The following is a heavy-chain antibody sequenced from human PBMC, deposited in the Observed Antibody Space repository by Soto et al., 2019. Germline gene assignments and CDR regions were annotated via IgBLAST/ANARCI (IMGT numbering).Heavy chain of an antibody. D-gene: IGHD2-15*01. Sequence: QLQLQESGPGLVKPSETLSLTCTVSGGSFSSNNHCWVWIRQTPGKGLEGIGSIYCGGTTYYNPSLKSPITISVDTCNTEFSLKMASVTVADTAVYYCARRSHLTRPACWGHGTQVPVSS. CDR1: GGSFSSNNHC. CDR3: ARRSHLTRPAC. J-gene: IGHJ4*01. V-gene: IGHV4-39*01. CDR2: IYCGGTT.